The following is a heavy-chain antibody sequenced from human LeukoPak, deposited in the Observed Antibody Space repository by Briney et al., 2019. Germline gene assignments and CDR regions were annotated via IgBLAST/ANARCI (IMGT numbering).Heavy chain of an antibody. Sequence: ASVKVSCKASGYTFTSYAMNWVRQAPGQGLEWMGWINTNTGNPTYAQGFTGRFVFSLDTSVSTAYLQISSLKAEDTTVYYCARDLVLMVYATGGAFDIWGQGTMVTVSS. J-gene: IGHJ3*02. CDR3: ARDLVLMVYATGGAFDI. D-gene: IGHD2-8*01. CDR2: INTNTGNP. CDR1: GYTFTSYA. V-gene: IGHV7-4-1*02.